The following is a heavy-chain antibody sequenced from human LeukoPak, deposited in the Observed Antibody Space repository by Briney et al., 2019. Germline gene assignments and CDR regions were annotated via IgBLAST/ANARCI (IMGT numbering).Heavy chain of an antibody. CDR3: AKEGSYFHFDY. Sequence: GSLRLSCAASGFTFSSSAMHWVRQAPGKGLEWVAFIRHDGSNKYYADSVKGRFTISRDNSKNALYLQMNSLRAEDTAVYYCAKEGSYFHFDYWGQGTLVTVSS. CDR1: GFTFSSSA. V-gene: IGHV3-30*02. D-gene: IGHD3-10*01. J-gene: IGHJ4*02. CDR2: IRHDGSNK.